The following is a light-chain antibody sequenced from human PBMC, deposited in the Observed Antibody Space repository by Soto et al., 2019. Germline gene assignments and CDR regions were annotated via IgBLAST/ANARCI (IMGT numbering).Light chain of an antibody. CDR1: HSVSSY. Sequence: EIVLTQSPATLSLSPGDRATLSCRASHSVSSYLAWYQQRPGQAPRLLIYGASSRATGIPDRFSGSGSGTDFTLTISRLEPEDFAVYYCQQYGSSPTFGQGTKVDIK. CDR3: QQYGSSPT. J-gene: IGKJ1*01. V-gene: IGKV3-20*01. CDR2: GAS.